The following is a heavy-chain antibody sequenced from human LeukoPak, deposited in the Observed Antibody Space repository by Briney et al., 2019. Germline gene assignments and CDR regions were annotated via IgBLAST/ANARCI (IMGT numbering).Heavy chain of an antibody. CDR2: IYGGGST. V-gene: IGHV3-66*02. CDR3: ARAEVIAIFDY. D-gene: IGHD2-21*01. CDR1: GFTVSSNY. J-gene: IGHJ4*02. Sequence: GESLKISCAASGFTVSSNYMSWVRQAPGKGLEWVSVIYGGGSTYYADSVKGRFTISRDNYKNTLYLQMNSLRAEDTAVYYCARAEVIAIFDYWGQGTLVTVSS.